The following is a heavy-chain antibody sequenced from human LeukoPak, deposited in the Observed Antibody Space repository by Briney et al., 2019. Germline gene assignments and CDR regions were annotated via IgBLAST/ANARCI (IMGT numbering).Heavy chain of an antibody. CDR1: GYTFTGYY. V-gene: IGHV1-2*02. J-gene: IGHJ4*02. CDR2: INPNSGGT. Sequence: ASVKVSCTASGYTFTGYYMHWVRQAPGQGLEWMGWINPNSGGTNYAQKFQGRVTMTRDTSISTAYMELSRLRSDDTAVYYCARGPYSGSYWYYFDYWGQGTLVTVSS. D-gene: IGHD1-26*01. CDR3: ARGPYSGSYWYYFDY.